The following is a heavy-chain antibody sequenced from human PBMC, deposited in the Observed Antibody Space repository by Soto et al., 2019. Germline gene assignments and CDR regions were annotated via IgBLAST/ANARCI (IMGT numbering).Heavy chain of an antibody. J-gene: IGHJ4*02. Sequence: EVQLVESGGGLVQPGRSLRLSCAASGFTFDDYAMHWFRQAPGKGLEWVSGISWNSGSIGYADSVKGRFTISRDNAKNSLYLQMNSLRAEDTALYYCAKDIFHLLGGDYAVDYWVQGTLVTVSS. CDR2: ISWNSGSI. V-gene: IGHV3-9*01. CDR3: AKDIFHLLGGDYAVDY. CDR1: GFTFDDYA. D-gene: IGHD4-17*01.